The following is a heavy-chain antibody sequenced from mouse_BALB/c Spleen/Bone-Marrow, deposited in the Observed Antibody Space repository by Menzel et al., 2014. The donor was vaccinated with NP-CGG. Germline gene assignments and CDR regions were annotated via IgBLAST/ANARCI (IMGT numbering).Heavy chain of an antibody. D-gene: IGHD2-4*01. CDR2: ISSGGSYT. J-gene: IGHJ3*01. CDR3: ARQDYDWFAY. Sequence: EVKLMESGGDLAKPGGSLKLSCAASGFTFSSYGMSWVRQTPDKRLEWVATISSGGSYTYYPDNVKGRFTISRDNAKNTLYLQMSSLKSEDTAMYYWARQDYDWFAYWGQGTLVTVSA. V-gene: IGHV5-6*01. CDR1: GFTFSSYG.